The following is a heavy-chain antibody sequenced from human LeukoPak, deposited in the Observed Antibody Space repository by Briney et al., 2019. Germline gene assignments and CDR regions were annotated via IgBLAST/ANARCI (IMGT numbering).Heavy chain of an antibody. CDR3: ARFYYGSGD. J-gene: IGHJ4*02. Sequence: ASVKVSCKASGNTFTGYYMHWVRQAPGQGLEWMGWISAYNGNINYAQKFQGRVTMTTDTSTSTAYMELRSLRSDDTAVYYCARFYYGSGDWGQGTLVTVSS. CDR1: GNTFTGYY. CDR2: ISAYNGNI. D-gene: IGHD3-10*01. V-gene: IGHV1-18*04.